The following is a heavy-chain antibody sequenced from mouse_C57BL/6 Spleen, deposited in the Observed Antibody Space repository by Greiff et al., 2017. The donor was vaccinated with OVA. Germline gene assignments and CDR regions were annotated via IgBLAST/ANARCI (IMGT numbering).Heavy chain of an antibody. Sequence: QVQLQQSGPELVKPGASVKISCKASGYAFSSSWMNWVKQRPGKGLEWIGRIYPGDGDTNYNGKFKGKATLTADKSSSTAYMQLSSLTSEDSAVYFCARYGNYVYYFDYWGQGTTLTVSS. D-gene: IGHD2-1*01. CDR1: GYAFSSSW. J-gene: IGHJ2*01. CDR2: IYPGDGDT. CDR3: ARYGNYVYYFDY. V-gene: IGHV1-82*01.